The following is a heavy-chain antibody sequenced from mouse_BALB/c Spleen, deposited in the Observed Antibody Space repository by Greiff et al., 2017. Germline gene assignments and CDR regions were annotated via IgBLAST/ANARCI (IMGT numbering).Heavy chain of an antibody. D-gene: IGHD2-1*01. CDR1: GFSLTSYG. V-gene: IGHV2-9*02. CDR2: IWAGGST. Sequence: QVQLQQSGPGLVAPSQSLSITCTVSGFSLTSYGVHWVRQPPGKGLEWLGVIWAGGSTNYNSALMSRLSISKDNSKSQVFLKMNSLQTDDTAMYYCARDPLYGNYPRWGQGTTLTVSS. CDR3: ARDPLYGNYPR. J-gene: IGHJ2*01.